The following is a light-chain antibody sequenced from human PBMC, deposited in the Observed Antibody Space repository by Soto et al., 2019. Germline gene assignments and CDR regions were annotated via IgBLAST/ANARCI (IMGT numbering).Light chain of an antibody. CDR1: SSNIGGNS. J-gene: IGLJ1*01. CDR3: VSWDSSLSAYV. CDR2: DDN. Sequence: QSVLTQPPSVSAAPGQKVTISCSGSSSNIGGNSVSWYQQLPGTAPKLLIYDDNKRPSGIPDRFSGSKSGTSATLGITGFQTGDDADHYCVSWDSSLSAYVFGTGTKVTVL. V-gene: IGLV1-51*01.